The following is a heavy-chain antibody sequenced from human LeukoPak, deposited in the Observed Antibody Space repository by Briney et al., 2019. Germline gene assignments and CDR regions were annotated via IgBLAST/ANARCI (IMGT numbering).Heavy chain of an antibody. D-gene: IGHD3-3*01. Sequence: TGGSLRLSCAASGFTFSSYSMNWVRQAPGKGLEWVSSISLSGDKRGDNTFYAASVRGRFSISRDNSQNTVFLQMSSLRVDDTAAYYCVGTFTVFGVISTIAWGQGTLDSVSS. CDR3: VGTFTVFGVISTIA. CDR1: GFTFSSYS. V-gene: IGHV3-23*01. CDR2: ISLSGDKRGDNT. J-gene: IGHJ4*02.